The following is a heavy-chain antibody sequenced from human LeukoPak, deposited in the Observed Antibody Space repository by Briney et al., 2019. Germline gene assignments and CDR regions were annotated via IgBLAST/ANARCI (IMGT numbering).Heavy chain of an antibody. D-gene: IGHD2-21*02. V-gene: IGHV4-59*01. CDR1: GGSTSSYY. CDR2: IYYSGST. CDR3: ASGGPYCGGDCYPN. J-gene: IGHJ1*01. Sequence: SETLSLTCTVSGGSTSSYYWSWIRQPPGKGLEWIGYIYYSGSTNYNPSLKSRVTISVDTSKNQFSLKLSSVTAANTAVYYCASGGPYCGGDCYPNWGQGTLVTVSS.